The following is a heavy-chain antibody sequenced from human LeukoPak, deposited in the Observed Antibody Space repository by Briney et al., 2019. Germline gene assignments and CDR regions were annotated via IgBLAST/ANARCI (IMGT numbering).Heavy chain of an antibody. V-gene: IGHV1-69*13. CDR2: IIPIFGTA. Sequence: ASVKVSCKASGGTFSSYAISWVRQAPGQGLEWMGGIIPIFGTANYAQKFQGRVTITADESTSTAYMELSSLRSEDTAVYYCARGRYDSSGLEEYYFDYWGQGTLVTVSS. CDR3: ARGRYDSSGLEEYYFDY. D-gene: IGHD3-22*01. CDR1: GGTFSSYA. J-gene: IGHJ4*02.